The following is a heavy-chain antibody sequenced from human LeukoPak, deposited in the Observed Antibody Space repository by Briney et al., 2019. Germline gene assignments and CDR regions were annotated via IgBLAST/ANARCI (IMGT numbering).Heavy chain of an antibody. CDR1: GFTFSSYW. CDR3: ARGSGRTVMDY. Sequence: GGSLRLSCAGSGFTFSSYWMHWVRQVPGEGLVWVSRINSDGGATSYAGSVRGRFTISRDNAKNTLHLQMSSLRPEDTAVYYCARGSGRTVMDYWGQGTLVTVSS. V-gene: IGHV3-74*01. J-gene: IGHJ4*02. D-gene: IGHD3-16*01. CDR2: INSDGGAT.